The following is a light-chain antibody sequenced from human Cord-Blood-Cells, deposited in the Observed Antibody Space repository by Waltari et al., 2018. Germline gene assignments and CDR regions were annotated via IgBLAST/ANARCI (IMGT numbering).Light chain of an antibody. CDR3: QQSYSTTWT. CDR1: QSISSY. J-gene: IGKJ1*01. CDR2: AAS. V-gene: IGKV1-39*01. Sequence: DIQMTQSPPSLSASLGDRVPITCRASQSISSYLNWYQQKPWKAPKLLIYAASSLQSGVPSRFSGSGSGTDFTLTISSLQPEDFATYYCQQSYSTTWTFGQGTKVEIK.